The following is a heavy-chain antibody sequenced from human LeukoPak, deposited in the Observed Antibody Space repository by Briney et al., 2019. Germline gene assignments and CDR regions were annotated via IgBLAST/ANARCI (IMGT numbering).Heavy chain of an antibody. J-gene: IGHJ5*01. Sequence: GGSLRLSCAASGFTFSNYAMQWVRQAPCKGLEWVAVISYDGTNKYYADSVKGRFTISRDNSKNTVYLQMNSLSAEDMAVYYCARDWDGVRGVKMDSWGQGILVIVSS. CDR2: ISYDGTNK. V-gene: IGHV3-30-3*01. CDR1: GFTFSNYA. D-gene: IGHD3-10*01. CDR3: ARDWDGVRGVKMDS.